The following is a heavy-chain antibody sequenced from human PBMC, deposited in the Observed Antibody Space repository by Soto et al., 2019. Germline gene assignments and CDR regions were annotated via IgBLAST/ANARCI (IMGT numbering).Heavy chain of an antibody. CDR3: AREPVPTYYYDSSGEGGDAFDI. CDR2: ISAYNGNT. Sequence: ASVKVSCKASGYTFTSYGISWVRQAPGQGLEWMGWISAYNGNTNYAQKLQGRVTMTTDTSTSTAYMELRSLRSDDTAVYYCAREPVPTYYYDSSGEGGDAFDIWGQGTMVTVSS. V-gene: IGHV1-18*04. J-gene: IGHJ3*02. CDR1: GYTFTSYG. D-gene: IGHD3-22*01.